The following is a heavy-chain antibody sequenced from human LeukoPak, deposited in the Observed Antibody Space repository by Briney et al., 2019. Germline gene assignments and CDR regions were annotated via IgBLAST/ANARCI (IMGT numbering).Heavy chain of an antibody. CDR2: ISYDGSNK. CDR3: AKDKFSGYYGSGSATDY. Sequence: GGSLRLSCAASGFTFSSYGMHWVRQAPGKGLEWVAVISYDGSNKYYADSVKGRFTISRDNSKNTLYLQMNSLRAEDTAVYYCAKDKFSGYYGSGSATDYWGQGTLVTVSS. J-gene: IGHJ4*02. D-gene: IGHD3-10*01. V-gene: IGHV3-30*18. CDR1: GFTFSSYG.